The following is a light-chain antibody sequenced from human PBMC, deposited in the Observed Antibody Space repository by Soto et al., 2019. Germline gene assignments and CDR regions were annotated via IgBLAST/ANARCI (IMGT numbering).Light chain of an antibody. V-gene: IGKV1-5*03. CDR1: ESINNW. Sequence: DIQMTQSPSTLSASVGDRLTITCRASESINNWLAWYQKKPGRAPKLLIYKASVLETVAPSRFSGTGSGTEFTLTINGLQPDDFATYYCQQYSSYSPITFGQGTHWRL. CDR3: QQYSSYSPIT. J-gene: IGKJ5*01. CDR2: KAS.